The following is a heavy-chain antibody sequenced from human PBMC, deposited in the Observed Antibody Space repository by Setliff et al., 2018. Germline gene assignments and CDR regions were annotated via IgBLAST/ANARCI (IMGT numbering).Heavy chain of an antibody. CDR2: IFWDDDK. V-gene: IGHV2-5*02. CDR3: AHRLRDSSSWYGPAFDP. Sequence: SGPTLVNPTQTLTLTCTFSGFSLTTSGVGVGWIRQPPGKALEWLAIIFWDDDKRYSPSLKNRLTITKDSLKRQVVLTMTNVDPVDTATYYCAHRLRDSSSWYGPAFDPWGQGTLVTVSS. CDR1: GFSLTTSGVG. J-gene: IGHJ5*02. D-gene: IGHD6-13*01.